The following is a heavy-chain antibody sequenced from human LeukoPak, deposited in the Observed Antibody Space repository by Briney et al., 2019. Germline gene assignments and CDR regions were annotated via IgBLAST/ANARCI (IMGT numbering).Heavy chain of an antibody. J-gene: IGHJ4*02. V-gene: IGHV3-21*01. CDR1: GFTFSSYS. Sequence: PGGSLRLSCAASGFTFSSYSMNWVRQAPGKGLEWVSSISSSSSYIYYADSVKGRFTISRDNAKNSLYLQMNSLRAEDTAVYYCASRRERWLQLTSSLVDYWGQGTLVTVSS. CDR2: ISSSSSYI. D-gene: IGHD5-24*01. CDR3: ASRRERWLQLTSSLVDY.